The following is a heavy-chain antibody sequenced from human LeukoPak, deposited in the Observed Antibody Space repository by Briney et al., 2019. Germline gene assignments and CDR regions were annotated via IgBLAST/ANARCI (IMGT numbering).Heavy chain of an antibody. CDR1: GYTFTSYG. V-gene: IGHV1-18*01. Sequence: EASVKVSCKASGYTFTSYGISWVRQAPGQGLEWMGWISAYNGNTNYAQKLQGRVTMTTDTSTSTAYMELRSLRSDDTAVYYCARDAHSSSWYRYYYYYGMDVRGQGTTVTVSS. CDR2: ISAYNGNT. D-gene: IGHD6-13*01. J-gene: IGHJ6*02. CDR3: ARDAHSSSWYRYYYYYGMDV.